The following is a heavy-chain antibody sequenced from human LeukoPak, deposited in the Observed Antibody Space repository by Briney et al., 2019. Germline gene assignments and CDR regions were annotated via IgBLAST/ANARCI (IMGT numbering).Heavy chain of an antibody. J-gene: IGHJ4*02. CDR2: IYHSGST. D-gene: IGHD3-22*01. V-gene: IGHV4-4*02. CDR3: ARESSPTYYYDSSGYRTFDY. CDR1: GGSISSSNW. Sequence: SGTLSLTCAVSGGSISSSNWWSWVRQPPGKGLEWIGEIYHSGSTNYNPSLKSRVTISVDKSKNQFSLKLSSVTAADTAVYYCARESSPTYYYDSSGYRTFDYWGQGTLVTVPS.